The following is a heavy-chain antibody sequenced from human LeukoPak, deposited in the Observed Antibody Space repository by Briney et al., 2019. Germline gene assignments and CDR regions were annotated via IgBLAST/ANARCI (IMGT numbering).Heavy chain of an antibody. CDR3: ESDYGSGSYYIF. J-gene: IGHJ4*02. CDR1: GGSISSYY. D-gene: IGHD3-10*01. Sequence: KSSETLSLTCTVSGGSISSYYWIWLRQPPGKGLEWIGYIYYSGSTNYNPSLKSRVTISVDTSKNQFSLKLSSVTAADTAVYYCESDYGSGSYYIFWGQGTLVTVSS. CDR2: IYYSGST. V-gene: IGHV4-59*01.